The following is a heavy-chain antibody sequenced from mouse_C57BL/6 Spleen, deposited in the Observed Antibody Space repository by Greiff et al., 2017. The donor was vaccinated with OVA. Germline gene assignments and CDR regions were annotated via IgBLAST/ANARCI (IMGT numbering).Heavy chain of an antibody. D-gene: IGHD1-1*01. CDR2: ISSGSSTI. V-gene: IGHV5-17*01. Sequence: EVHLVESGGGLVKPGGSLKLSCAASGFTFSDYGMHWVRQAPEKGLEWVAYISSGSSTIYYADTVQGRFTISRDNAKNTLFLQMTSLRSEDTAMYYCARRAGSSHYYAMDYWGQGTSVTVSS. CDR1: GFTFSDYG. CDR3: ARRAGSSHYYAMDY. J-gene: IGHJ4*01.